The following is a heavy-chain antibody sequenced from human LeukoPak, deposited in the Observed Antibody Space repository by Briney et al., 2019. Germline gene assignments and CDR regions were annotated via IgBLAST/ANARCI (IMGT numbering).Heavy chain of an antibody. J-gene: IGHJ4*02. Sequence: GSLRLSCAASGFTFSSYSMNWVRQPPGRGLEWIGSIYYSGSTYYNPSLKSRVTISVDTSKNQFSLKLSSVTAADTAVYYCARVPQMATMRCYSDYWGQGTLVTVSS. CDR3: ARVPQMATMRCYSDY. V-gene: IGHV4-39*07. D-gene: IGHD5-24*01. CDR2: IYYSGST. CDR1: GFTFSSYS.